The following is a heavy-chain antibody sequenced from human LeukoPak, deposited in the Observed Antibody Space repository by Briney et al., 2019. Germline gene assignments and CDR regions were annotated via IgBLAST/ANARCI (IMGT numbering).Heavy chain of an antibody. CDR1: RGSISSYY. J-gene: IGHJ4*02. V-gene: IGHV4-59*01. CDR3: AGGRITIFGVVIPHFDN. D-gene: IGHD3-3*01. CDR2: IDNSGNT. Sequence: SETLSLTCTVSRGSISSYYWSWIRQPPGKGLEWIGYIDNSGNTNSNPSLKSRVTMSVDTSKNQFSLKLSSVIAADTAVYYCAGGRITIFGVVIPHFDNWGQGTLVTVSS.